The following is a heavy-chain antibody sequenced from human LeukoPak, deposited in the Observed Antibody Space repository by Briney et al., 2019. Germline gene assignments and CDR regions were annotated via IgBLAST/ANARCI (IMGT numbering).Heavy chain of an antibody. Sequence: GRSLRLSCAASGFTFDDYAMQWVRQAPGKGLDWVSGISWNGGSIGYADSVKGRFTISRDNAKNSLYLQMNSLRAEDTALYYCAKDTYSTSLTGFDHWGQGTLVTVSS. CDR1: GFTFDDYA. V-gene: IGHV3-9*01. CDR3: AKDTYSTSLTGFDH. J-gene: IGHJ4*02. D-gene: IGHD6-6*01. CDR2: ISWNGGSI.